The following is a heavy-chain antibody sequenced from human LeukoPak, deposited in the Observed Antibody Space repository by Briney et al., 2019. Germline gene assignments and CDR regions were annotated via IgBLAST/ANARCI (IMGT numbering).Heavy chain of an antibody. J-gene: IGHJ4*02. Sequence: SETLSLTCTVSGGAISNYYWSWIRQPPGKGLEWIGYIYYSGSTNYNPSLKNRVTISLDTSKNQFSLKLSSVTAADTAVYFCARGVLRYPPWVDYWGQGTLVTVSS. CDR1: GGAISNYY. V-gene: IGHV4-59*08. D-gene: IGHD3-9*01. CDR2: IYYSGST. CDR3: ARGVLRYPPWVDY.